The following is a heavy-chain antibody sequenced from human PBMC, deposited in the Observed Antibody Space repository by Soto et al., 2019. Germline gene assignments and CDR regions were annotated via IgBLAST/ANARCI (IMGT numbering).Heavy chain of an antibody. CDR2: ISGSGGNT. J-gene: IGHJ6*02. D-gene: IGHD6-6*01. V-gene: IGHV3-23*01. Sequence: SGGSLRLSCAASGFTFSSYAMSWVRQAPGKGLEWVSTISGSGGNTYHADSVKGRFTISRDNSKNTLYLQMNSLRADDTAVYYCXRYLSSSSSYYFYGMDVWGQGTTVTVSS. CDR1: GFTFSSYA. CDR3: XRYLSSSSSYYFYGMDV.